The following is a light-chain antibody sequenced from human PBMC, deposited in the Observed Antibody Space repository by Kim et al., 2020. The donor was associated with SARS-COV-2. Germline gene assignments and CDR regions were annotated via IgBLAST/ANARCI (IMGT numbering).Light chain of an antibody. V-gene: IGLV3-19*01. CDR3: NSRDISGNHRV. J-gene: IGLJ3*02. Sequence: SSELTHDPAVSVALGQTVRITCQGDSLRSYYASWYQQKPGQAPVLVIYGKNNRPSGIPDRFSGSSSGNTASLTITGAQAEDEADYYCNSRDISGNHRVFGGGTQLTVL. CDR2: GKN. CDR1: SLRSYY.